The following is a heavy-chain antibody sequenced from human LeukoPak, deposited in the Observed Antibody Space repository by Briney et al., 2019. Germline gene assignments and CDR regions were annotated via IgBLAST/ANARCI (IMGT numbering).Heavy chain of an antibody. J-gene: IGHJ4*02. CDR1: GGSFSGYY. D-gene: IGHD3-10*01. CDR3: ATRHSLLWFGELLAPFSY. CDR2: INHSGST. V-gene: IGHV4-34*01. Sequence: SETLSLTCAVYGGSFSGYYRSWIRQPPGKGLEWIGEINHSGSTNYNPSLKSRVTISVDTSKNQFSLKLSSVTAAATAVYYCATRHSLLWFGELLAPFSYWGQGTLVTVSS.